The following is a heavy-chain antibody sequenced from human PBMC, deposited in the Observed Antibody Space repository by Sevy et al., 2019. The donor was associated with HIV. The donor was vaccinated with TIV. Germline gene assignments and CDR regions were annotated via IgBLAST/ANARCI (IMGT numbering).Heavy chain of an antibody. V-gene: IGHV3-11*01. Sequence: GGSLRLSCAASGFTFSDYYMSWIRQAPGKGLEWVSYISSSGSTIYYADSVKGRFTISRDNAKNSLYLQMNSLRAEDTAVYYCAGFPLDYYDSSGYYYGGYFDYWGQGTLVTVSS. J-gene: IGHJ4*02. CDR3: AGFPLDYYDSSGYYYGGYFDY. D-gene: IGHD3-22*01. CDR2: ISSSGSTI. CDR1: GFTFSDYY.